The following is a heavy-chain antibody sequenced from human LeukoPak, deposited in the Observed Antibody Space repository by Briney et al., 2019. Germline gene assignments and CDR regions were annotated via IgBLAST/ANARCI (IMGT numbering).Heavy chain of an antibody. CDR3: ASPLGTQNGNWFDP. CDR2: IYHGGST. CDR1: GYSISSGYY. V-gene: IGHV4-38-2*02. D-gene: IGHD1-26*01. J-gene: IGHJ5*02. Sequence: SETLSLTCTVSGYSISSGYYWGWIRQPPGKGLEWIGSIYHGGSTYYNPSLKSRVTISVDTSKNRFSLKLSSVTAADTSVYYCASPLGTQNGNWFDPWGQGTLVTVSS.